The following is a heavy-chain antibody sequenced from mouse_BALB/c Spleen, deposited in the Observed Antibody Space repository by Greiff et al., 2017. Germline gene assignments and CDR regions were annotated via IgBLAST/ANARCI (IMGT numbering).Heavy chain of an antibody. J-gene: IGHJ3*01. V-gene: IGHV5-17*02. CDR2: ISSGSSTI. Sequence: EVQGVESGGGLVQPGGSRKLSCAASGFTFSSFGMHWVRQAPEKGLEWVAYISSGSSTIYYADTVKGRFTISRDNPKNTLFLQMTSLRSEDTAMYYCARGHGNYWFAYWGQGTLVTVSA. D-gene: IGHD2-1*01. CDR1: GFTFSSFG. CDR3: ARGHGNYWFAY.